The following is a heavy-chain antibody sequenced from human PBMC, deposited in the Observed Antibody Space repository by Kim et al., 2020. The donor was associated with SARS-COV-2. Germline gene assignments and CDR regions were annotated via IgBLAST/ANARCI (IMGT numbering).Heavy chain of an antibody. CDR2: MSADEKTT. D-gene: IGHD2-21*02. J-gene: IGHJ4*02. CDR3: TRDLDGDYS. CDR1: GFPFDGYW. Sequence: GGSLRLSCAASGFPFDGYWMNWVRQAPGKGPVWVSRMSADEKTTDYADSVKGQFTISRDNAKFTLYLQMNSLRAEDTAIYYCTRDLDGDYSWGQGTLVTVSS. V-gene: IGHV3-74*01.